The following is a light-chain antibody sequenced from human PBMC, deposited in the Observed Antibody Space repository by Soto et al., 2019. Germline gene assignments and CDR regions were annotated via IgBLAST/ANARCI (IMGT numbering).Light chain of an antibody. CDR1: SSDVGAYNF. CDR3: TSYTSSTTLI. CDR2: DVT. V-gene: IGLV2-14*01. J-gene: IGLJ2*01. Sequence: QSALTQPASVSGSPGQSITISCTGTSSDVGAYNFVSWYQQHPGKAPKLIIYDVTNRPSGVSFRFSGSKSGYTASLTISGLQAEDEAAYFCTSYTSSTTLIFGGGTKLTVL.